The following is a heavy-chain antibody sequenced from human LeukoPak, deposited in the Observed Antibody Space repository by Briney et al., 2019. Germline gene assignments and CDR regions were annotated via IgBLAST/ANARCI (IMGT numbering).Heavy chain of an antibody. D-gene: IGHD2-15*01. CDR2: ISSSSSYI. Sequence: PGGSLRLSCAASGFTFSSYSMNWVRQAPGKGLEWVSSISSSSSYIYYADAVKGRFTISRDNAKNSLYLQMNSLRAEDTAVYYCAREYGYCSGGSCYSGGAYYGMDVWGQGTTVTVSS. V-gene: IGHV3-21*01. CDR1: GFTFSSYS. CDR3: AREYGYCSGGSCYSGGAYYGMDV. J-gene: IGHJ6*02.